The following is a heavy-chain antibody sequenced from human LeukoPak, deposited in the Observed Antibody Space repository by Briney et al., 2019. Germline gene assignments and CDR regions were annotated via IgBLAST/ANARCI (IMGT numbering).Heavy chain of an antibody. CDR1: GYSFTNYW. CDR2: IYPGDSDT. CDR3: ARGVMVRGVIMGPDY. V-gene: IGHV5-51*01. Sequence: GESLKISCKGSGYSFTNYWIGWVRQMPGKGLEWMGIIYPGDSDTRYSPSFQGQVTISADKSISTAYLQWSSLKASDTAMYYCARGVMVRGVIMGPDYWGQGTLVTVSS. D-gene: IGHD3-10*01. J-gene: IGHJ4*02.